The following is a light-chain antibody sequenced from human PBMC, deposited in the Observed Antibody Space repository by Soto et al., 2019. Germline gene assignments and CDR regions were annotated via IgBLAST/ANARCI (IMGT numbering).Light chain of an antibody. Sequence: QSALTQPRSVSGSPGQSITISCTGTSSDVGGYNYVSWYQLHPGKAPILIIYDVTKRPSGVPDRFSGSKSGNTASLTISGLQAEDEADYYCCSYAGSVLFGGGTKVTV. V-gene: IGLV2-11*01. J-gene: IGLJ2*01. CDR3: CSYAGSVL. CDR1: SSDVGGYNY. CDR2: DVT.